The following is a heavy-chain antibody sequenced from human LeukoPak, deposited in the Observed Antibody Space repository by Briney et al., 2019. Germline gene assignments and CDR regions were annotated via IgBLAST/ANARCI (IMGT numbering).Heavy chain of an antibody. CDR3: AKRTSTTGTIAAFDI. J-gene: IGHJ3*02. CDR1: GFTFSDYY. D-gene: IGHD1-1*01. Sequence: GGSLRLSCAASGFTFSDYYMSWIRQAPGKGLEWVSYISSSGSTIYYADSVKGRFTISRDNAKNSLYLQMNSLRAEDTAIYYCAKRTSTTGTIAAFDIWGQGTMVTVSS. V-gene: IGHV3-11*01. CDR2: ISSSGSTI.